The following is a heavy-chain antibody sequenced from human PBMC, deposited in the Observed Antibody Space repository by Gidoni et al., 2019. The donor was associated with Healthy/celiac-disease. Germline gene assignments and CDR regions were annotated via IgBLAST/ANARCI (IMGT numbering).Heavy chain of an antibody. CDR3: AKVSSSSWYFDY. V-gene: IGHV3-23*01. Sequence: EVQLLESGGGVVQPGGSLRLSCAAAGFAFSSYARSWVRQAPGKGLEWVSAISGSGGSTYSAASVKGRFTISRDNSKHTLYLQMNSLRAEDTAVYYCAKVSSSSWYFDYWGQVTLVTVSS. CDR1: GFAFSSYA. D-gene: IGHD6-13*01. CDR2: ISGSGGST. J-gene: IGHJ4*02.